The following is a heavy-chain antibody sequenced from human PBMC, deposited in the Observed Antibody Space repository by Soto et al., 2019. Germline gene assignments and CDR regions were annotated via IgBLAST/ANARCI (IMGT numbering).Heavy chain of an antibody. Sequence: EVQLVESGGGLVQPGRSLRLSCAASGFTFDDYAMHWVRQAPGKGLEWVSGISWNSGSIGYADSVKGRFTISRDNAKNSLYLQMNSLRAEDTALYYCAKGAQMDIVVVVAANWGQGTLVTVSS. D-gene: IGHD2-15*01. CDR1: GFTFDDYA. CDR2: ISWNSGSI. CDR3: AKGAQMDIVVVVAAN. V-gene: IGHV3-9*01. J-gene: IGHJ4*02.